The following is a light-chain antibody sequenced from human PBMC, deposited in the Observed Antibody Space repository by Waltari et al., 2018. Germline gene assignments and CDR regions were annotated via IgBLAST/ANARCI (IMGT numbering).Light chain of an antibody. CDR2: GNSEGSP. CDR3: QPGGHGTWV. V-gene: IGLV4-69*01. J-gene: IGLJ3*02. Sequence: QRPAKGRRYLMMGNSEGSPSKGDKIPVRFSGSSSGAERYLTIASLQSEDEADYYCQPGGHGTWVFGGGTKLTVL.